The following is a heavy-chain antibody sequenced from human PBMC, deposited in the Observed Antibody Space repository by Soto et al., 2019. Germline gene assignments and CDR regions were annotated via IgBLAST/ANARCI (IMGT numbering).Heavy chain of an antibody. D-gene: IGHD4-17*01. CDR2: IYWDDSR. V-gene: IGHV2-5*02. J-gene: IGHJ4*02. CDR1: EFSLTTSGVG. Sequence: QITLKESGPTLVKPTQTLTLTCTFSEFSLTTSGVGVGWIRLPPGKALEWLAVIYWDDSRHYSPSLKSRLTITKDTSKNQVVLTMTNMDPVDTATYYCTHKGYGDYPLDYWGQGTLVTVSS. CDR3: THKGYGDYPLDY.